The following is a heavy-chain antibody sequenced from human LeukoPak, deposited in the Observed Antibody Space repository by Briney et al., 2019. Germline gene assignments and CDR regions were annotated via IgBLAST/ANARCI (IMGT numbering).Heavy chain of an antibody. CDR2: ISYDGSNK. CDR1: GFTFSSYA. J-gene: IGHJ4*02. Sequence: PGRSLRLSCAASGFTFSSYAMHWVRQAPGKGLEWVAVISYDGSNKYYADSVKGRFTISRDNSKHTLYLQMNSLRAEDTAVYYCARDREVATIVYYFDYWGQGTLGTVSS. V-gene: IGHV3-30*04. D-gene: IGHD5-12*01. CDR3: ARDREVATIVYYFDY.